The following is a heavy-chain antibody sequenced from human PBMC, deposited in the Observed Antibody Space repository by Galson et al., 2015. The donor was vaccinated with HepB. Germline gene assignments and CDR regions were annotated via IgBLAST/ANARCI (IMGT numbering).Heavy chain of an antibody. V-gene: IGHV3-64*01. CDR1: GFTFSSYA. CDR3: ARVQTGGTDY. Sequence: SLRLSCAASGFTFSSYAMHWVRQAPGKGLEYVSAISSNGGSTYYANSVKGRFTISRDNSKNTLYLQMGSLRAEDMAVYYCARVQTGGTDYWGQGTLSPSPQ. CDR2: ISSNGGST. D-gene: IGHD1-1*01. J-gene: IGHJ4*02.